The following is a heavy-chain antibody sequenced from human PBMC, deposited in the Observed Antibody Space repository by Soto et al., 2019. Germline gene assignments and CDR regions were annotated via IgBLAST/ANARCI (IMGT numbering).Heavy chain of an antibody. D-gene: IGHD6-13*01. V-gene: IGHV3-48*03. J-gene: IGHJ3*02. Sequence: GGSLRLSCAASGFTFSSYEMNWVRQAPGKGLEWVSYISSSGSTIYYADSVKGRFTISRDNAKNSLYLQMNSLRAEDTAVYDCARDEEGYSSSWYGSVHPDDAVDIWGQGTMVTVSS. CDR3: ARDEEGYSSSWYGSVHPDDAVDI. CDR1: GFTFSSYE. CDR2: ISSSGSTI.